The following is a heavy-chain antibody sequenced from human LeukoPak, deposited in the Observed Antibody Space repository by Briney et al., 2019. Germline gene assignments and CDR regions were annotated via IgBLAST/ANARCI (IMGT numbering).Heavy chain of an antibody. CDR3: ARDLLSGSYSY. CDR2: ISSSSSYI. V-gene: IGHV3-21*01. Sequence: GGSLRLSCAASGFTFSSYAMHWVRQAPGKGLEWVSSISSSSSYIYYADSVKGRFTISRDNAKNSLYLQMNSLRAEDTAVYYCARDLLSGSYSYWGQGTLVTVSS. CDR1: GFTFSSYA. D-gene: IGHD1-26*01. J-gene: IGHJ4*02.